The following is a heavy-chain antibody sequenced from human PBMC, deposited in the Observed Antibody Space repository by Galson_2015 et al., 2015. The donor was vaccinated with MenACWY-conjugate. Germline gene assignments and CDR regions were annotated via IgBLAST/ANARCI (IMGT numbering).Heavy chain of an antibody. CDR2: T. D-gene: IGHD2-15*01. V-gene: IGHV1-46*01. Sequence: THYAQKFQGRVSMNRDTSTSTVYMELSSLKSDDTAVYYCAKVMLVGGSDGFDIWGQGTMITVSS. J-gene: IGHJ3*02. CDR3: AKVMLVGGSDGFDI.